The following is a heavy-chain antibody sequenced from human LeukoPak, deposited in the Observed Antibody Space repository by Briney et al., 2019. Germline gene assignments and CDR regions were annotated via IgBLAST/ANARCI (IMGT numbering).Heavy chain of an antibody. Sequence: GGSLRLSCAASGFTFSSYAMSWVRQAPGKGLEWVSGISGSGPYTFYTDSVKGRFTISRDNSKNTLYLQMNSLRAEDTAVHYCANDYYDSSGWGQGTLVTVSS. J-gene: IGHJ4*02. V-gene: IGHV3-23*01. CDR3: ANDYYDSSG. CDR1: GFTFSSYA. D-gene: IGHD3-22*01. CDR2: ISGSGPYT.